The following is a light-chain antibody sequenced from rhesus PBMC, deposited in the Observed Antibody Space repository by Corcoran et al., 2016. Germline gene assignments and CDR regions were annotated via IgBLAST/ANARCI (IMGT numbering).Light chain of an antibody. Sequence: DIQMTQSPSSLSASVGDTVTITCQASQGISSWLAWYQQKPGKAPKLLIYKASSLQSGVPSRFSGSGSGTDFTLTISSLQTEDFATYYCLQYSSSPWTFGQGTKVKIK. V-gene: IGKV1-22*01. J-gene: IGKJ1*01. CDR1: QGISSW. CDR2: KAS. CDR3: LQYSSSPWT.